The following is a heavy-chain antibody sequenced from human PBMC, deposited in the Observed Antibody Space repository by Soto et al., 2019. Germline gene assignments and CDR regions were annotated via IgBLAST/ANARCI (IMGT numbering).Heavy chain of an antibody. CDR2: ISDDAARI. Sequence: VQLVESGGGLGQRGGSSRLSCFASGFAFDSYWMHWVRQAPGKGLEWVARISDDAARIDYASSVKGRFTIARDNAHNTLFLEMKDLRGDDTGMYYCTRGPRPSSTGTGAFWGRGVLVAVSS. CDR3: TRGPRPSSTGTGAF. CDR1: GFAFDSYW. J-gene: IGHJ4*02. D-gene: IGHD1-1*01. V-gene: IGHV3-74*01.